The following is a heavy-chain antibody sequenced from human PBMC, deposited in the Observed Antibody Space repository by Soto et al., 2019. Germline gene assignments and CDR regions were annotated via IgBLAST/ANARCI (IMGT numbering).Heavy chain of an antibody. CDR1: GGTFSSYT. CDR2: IIPIFGTT. J-gene: IGHJ5*02. CDR3: AREGAGMAATFDP. D-gene: IGHD1-1*01. V-gene: IGHV1-69*01. Sequence: QVQLVQSGAEVKKPGSSVKVSCKASGGTFSSYTMTWVRQAPGQGPEWMGGIIPIFGTTNYAQRFQGRITITADVSTSTAYMELISLTSEDTAVYYCAREGAGMAATFDPWCQGTLVTVSS.